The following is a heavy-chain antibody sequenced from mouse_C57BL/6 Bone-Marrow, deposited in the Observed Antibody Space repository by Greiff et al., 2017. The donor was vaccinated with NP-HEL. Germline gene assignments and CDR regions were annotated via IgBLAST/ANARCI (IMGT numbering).Heavy chain of an antibody. V-gene: IGHV1-66*01. CDR1: GYSFTSYY. CDR2: IYPGSGNT. CDR3: ARWLLPCWYFDV. D-gene: IGHD2-3*01. Sequence: QVQLQQSGPELVKPGASVKISCKASGYSFTSYYIHWVKQRPGQGLEWIGWIYPGSGNTKYNEKFKGKATLKADTSSSTAYMQLSSLTSEDSAVYYCARWLLPCWYFDVWGTGTTVTVSA. J-gene: IGHJ1*03.